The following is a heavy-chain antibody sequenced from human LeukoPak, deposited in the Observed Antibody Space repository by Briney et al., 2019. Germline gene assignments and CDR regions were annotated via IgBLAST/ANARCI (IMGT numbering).Heavy chain of an antibody. D-gene: IGHD3-10*01. CDR3: ARTYYGSGSYLQYYYYGMDV. V-gene: IGHV4-59*08. Sequence: PSETLSLTCTVSGGSISSYYWSWIRQPPGKGLEWIGYIYYSGSTNYNPSLKSRVTISVDTSKNQFSLKLSSVTAADTAVYYCARTYYGSGSYLQYYYYGMDVWGQGTTVTVSS. CDR2: IYYSGST. CDR1: GGSISSYY. J-gene: IGHJ6*02.